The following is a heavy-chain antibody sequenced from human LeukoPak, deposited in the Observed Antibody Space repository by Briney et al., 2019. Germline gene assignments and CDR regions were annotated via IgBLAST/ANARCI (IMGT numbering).Heavy chain of an antibody. D-gene: IGHD1-1*01. CDR3: TRDRGAYNLYDY. Sequence: GGSLRLSCAASGFTFSSYAMHWVRQAPGKGLEWVGFIRSKAYGETADYAASVKGRFTISRDDSKAIAYLQMNSLKTEDTAVYHCTRDRGAYNLYDYWGQGTLVTVSS. CDR1: GFTFSSYA. J-gene: IGHJ4*02. CDR2: IRSKAYGETA. V-gene: IGHV3-49*04.